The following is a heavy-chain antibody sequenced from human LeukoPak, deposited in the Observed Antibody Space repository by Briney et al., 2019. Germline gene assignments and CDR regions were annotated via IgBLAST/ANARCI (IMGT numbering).Heavy chain of an antibody. J-gene: IGHJ4*02. D-gene: IGHD2-2*01. CDR3: ARHYCSTTSCYADY. CDR1: GYTFTNYW. CDR2: IYPGDSDT. V-gene: IGHV5-51*01. Sequence: GESLKISCKGSGYTFTNYWIGWVRQMPGKGLEWMGIIYPGDSDTRNSPSFQGQVTISADKSISAAYLQWSSLKASDTAMYYCARHYCSTTSCYADYWSQGTLVTVSS.